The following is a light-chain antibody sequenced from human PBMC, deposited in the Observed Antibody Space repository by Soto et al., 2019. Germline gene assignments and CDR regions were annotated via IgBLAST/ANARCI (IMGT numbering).Light chain of an antibody. CDR1: SSDVGAYNY. CDR2: DVT. CDR3: SSYTSSSTYV. J-gene: IGLJ1*01. Sequence: QSVLTQPASVSGSPGQSIAISCTGTSSDVGAYNYVSWYQQHPGKAPKLMIFDVTNRPSGVSDRFSGSKSGNTASLTISGLQADDEADYSCSSYTSSSTYVFGPGTKVTVL. V-gene: IGLV2-14*03.